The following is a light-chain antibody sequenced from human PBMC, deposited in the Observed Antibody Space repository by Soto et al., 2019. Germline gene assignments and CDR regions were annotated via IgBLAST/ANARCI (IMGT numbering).Light chain of an antibody. CDR3: ATWDDSLNVV. CDR2: SND. CDR1: TSNIGTNT. J-gene: IGLJ2*01. Sequence: QSVLTQSPSASGTPGQRVSISCSGSTSNIGTNTVSWYQHVPGTAPKLLIYSNDHRPSAVPGRFSGSKSGTSASLAISGILSEDGADYYCATWDDSLNVVFGGGTKLTVL. V-gene: IGLV1-44*01.